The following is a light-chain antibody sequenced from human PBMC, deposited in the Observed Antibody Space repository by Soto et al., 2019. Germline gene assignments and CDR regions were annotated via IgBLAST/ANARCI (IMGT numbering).Light chain of an antibody. J-gene: IGKJ5*01. CDR2: GAS. CDR1: QSVSSSY. V-gene: IGKV3-20*01. Sequence: SVLTHSTCTLSLSREERATLSCRSSQSVSSSYLAWYQQKPGQAPRLLIYGASSRATGIPDRFSGSGSRTDFTLAISSLEPEDFAVYYCQQYGSSPITFGQGTRLEIK. CDR3: QQYGSSPIT.